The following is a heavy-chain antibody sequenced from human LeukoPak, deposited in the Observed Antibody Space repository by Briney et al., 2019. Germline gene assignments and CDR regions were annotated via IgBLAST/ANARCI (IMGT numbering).Heavy chain of an antibody. CDR1: GFTFSSSA. D-gene: IGHD2-8*02. V-gene: IGHV3-30*02. CDR3: AKDGSWSCTD. J-gene: IGHJ4*02. Sequence: PGRSLRLSCGASGFTFSSSAMHWVRQGPGKGLEWVAYIAHHGNNKYYADSVKGRFTIPRDNSKGSLYSQMNSLRADDTAVYYCAKDGSWSCTDWGQGTLVRVSS. CDR2: IAHHGNNK.